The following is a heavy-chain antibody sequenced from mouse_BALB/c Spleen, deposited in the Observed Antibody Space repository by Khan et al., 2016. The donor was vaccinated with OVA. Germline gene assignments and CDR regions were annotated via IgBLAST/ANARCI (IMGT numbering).Heavy chain of an antibody. Sequence: EVQLQESGPGLVKPSQSLSLTCTVTGYSITSNYTWNWIRQFPGSKLEWLGYISYSGNTNYNPSLKSRISITRDTSTNQFFLQLNSVTTEDTATYYCARGNYYGYAMDYWGQGTSITVSS. CDR3: ARGNYYGYAMDY. J-gene: IGHJ4*01. CDR1: GYSITSNYT. D-gene: IGHD1-1*01. V-gene: IGHV3-2*02. CDR2: ISYSGNT.